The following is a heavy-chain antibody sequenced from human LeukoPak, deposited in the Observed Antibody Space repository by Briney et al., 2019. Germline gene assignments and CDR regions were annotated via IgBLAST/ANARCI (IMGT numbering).Heavy chain of an antibody. V-gene: IGHV1-46*01. CDR3: ARRRGWHKPPYYFDY. CDR1: GYTFTSYY. D-gene: IGHD6-19*01. Sequence: ASVKVSCKASGYTFTSYYMHWVRQAPGQGLEWMGIINPSGGSTSYAQKFQGRVTMTRDTSTSTVYMELSSLRSEDTAVYYCARRRGWHKPPYYFDYWGQGTLVTVSP. J-gene: IGHJ4*02. CDR2: INPSGGST.